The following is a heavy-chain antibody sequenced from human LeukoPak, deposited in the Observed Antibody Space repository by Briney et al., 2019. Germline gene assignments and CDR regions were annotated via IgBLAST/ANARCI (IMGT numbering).Heavy chain of an antibody. D-gene: IGHD6-19*01. CDR1: GGSISRGSYY. J-gene: IGHJ4*02. CDR2: IYYSGST. V-gene: IGHV4-39*07. CDR3: ARVIDGWYDY. Sequence: SQTLSLTCSVSGGSISRGSYYWNWIRQPAGKGLEWIGSIYYSGSTYYNPSLKSRVTISVDTSKNQFSLKLSSVTAADTAVYYCARVIDGWYDYWGQGTLVTVSS.